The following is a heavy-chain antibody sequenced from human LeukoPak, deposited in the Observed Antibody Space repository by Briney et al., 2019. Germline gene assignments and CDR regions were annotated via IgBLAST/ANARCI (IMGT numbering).Heavy chain of an antibody. J-gene: IGHJ4*02. CDR3: ARDKKGTSCYDY. D-gene: IGHD2-2*01. Sequence: SETLSLTCTVSGGSISSYYWSWIRQSPGKGLEWIGFIYYSGSTTYNPSLKSRVTISVDTSKNQFSLKLSSVTAADTAVYYCARDKKGTSCYDYWGQGTLVTVSS. CDR2: IYYSGST. CDR1: GGSISSYY. V-gene: IGHV4-59*01.